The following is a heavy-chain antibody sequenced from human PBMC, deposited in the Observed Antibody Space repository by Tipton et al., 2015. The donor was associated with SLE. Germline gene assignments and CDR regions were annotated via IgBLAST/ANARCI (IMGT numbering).Heavy chain of an antibody. Sequence: LRLSCAVYGGSFSDYYWSWIRQPPGKGLEWIGDINQSGSTIYNPSLKSRLTASIDTSKNQFSLKLTSVTAADTATYHCAKFNTSNGFDVWGHGTMVAVSS. CDR2: INQSGST. CDR1: GGSFSDYY. D-gene: IGHD3-16*01. CDR3: AKFNTSNGFDV. V-gene: IGHV4-34*01. J-gene: IGHJ3*01.